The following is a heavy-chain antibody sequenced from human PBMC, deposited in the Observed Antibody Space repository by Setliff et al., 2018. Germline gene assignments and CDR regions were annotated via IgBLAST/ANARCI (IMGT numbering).Heavy chain of an antibody. J-gene: IGHJ4*02. D-gene: IGHD5-12*01. Sequence: PGESLKISCKASGYIFTNYWIGWVRQMPGKGLEWMGVIYPGDSDTRYSPSFQGQVTISADKSISTAYLQWSSLKASDTAMYYCARHRVGNSGYAIPILDFWGQGALVTVSS. V-gene: IGHV5-51*01. CDR2: IYPGDSDT. CDR3: ARHRVGNSGYAIPILDF. CDR1: GYIFTNYW.